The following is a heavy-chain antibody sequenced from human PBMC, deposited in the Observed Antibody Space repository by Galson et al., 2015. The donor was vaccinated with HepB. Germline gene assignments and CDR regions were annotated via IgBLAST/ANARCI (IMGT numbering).Heavy chain of an antibody. CDR1: GFTFSSYW. CDR2: IKQDGSEK. D-gene: IGHD2-15*01. CDR3: AREDVVVVAARYFDY. J-gene: IGHJ4*02. Sequence: SLRPPCAASGFTFSSYWMSRVPQAPGKGLEWVANIKQDGSEKYYVDSVKGRCTISTDNAKNSLYLQMNSLRAEDTAVYYCAREDVVVVAARYFDYWGQGSLVTVSS. V-gene: IGHV3-7*03.